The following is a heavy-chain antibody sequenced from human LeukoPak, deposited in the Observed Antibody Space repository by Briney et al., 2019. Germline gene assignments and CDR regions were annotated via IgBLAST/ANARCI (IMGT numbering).Heavy chain of an antibody. CDR2: ISGSGGST. CDR3: AKDPWGGQWLVQGYFDY. D-gene: IGHD6-19*01. V-gene: IGHV3-23*01. Sequence: GGSLRLSCAASGFTFSSYAMSWVRQAPGKGLEWVSAISGSGGSTYYADSVKGRFTISRDNSKDTLYLQMNSLRAEDTAAYYSAKDPWGGQWLVQGYFDYWGQGTLVTVSS. J-gene: IGHJ4*02. CDR1: GFTFSSYA.